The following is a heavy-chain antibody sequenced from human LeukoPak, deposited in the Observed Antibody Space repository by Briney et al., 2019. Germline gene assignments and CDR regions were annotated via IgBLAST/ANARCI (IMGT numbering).Heavy chain of an antibody. CDR2: ISYDGSDK. V-gene: IGHV3-30*18. Sequence: GRSLRLSCAASGFTFSRYGMHWVRQAPGKGLEWVATISYDGSDKLYGDSVKGRFTISRDNSQNSLYLRMNSLRAEDTAVYYCAKDGLSGSAQRYYFDYWGQGTLVTVSS. J-gene: IGHJ4*02. CDR3: AKDGLSGSAQRYYFDY. CDR1: GFTFSRYG. D-gene: IGHD3-22*01.